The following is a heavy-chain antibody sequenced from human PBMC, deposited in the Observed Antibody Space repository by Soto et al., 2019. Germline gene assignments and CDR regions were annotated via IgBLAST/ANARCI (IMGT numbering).Heavy chain of an antibody. CDR1: GFSFSSFG. CDR2: ISGSGGNT. J-gene: IGHJ4*02. D-gene: IGHD2-15*01. Sequence: GGSLRLSCAAAGFSFSSFGMSWVRQAPGKGLEWVSAISGSGGNTYYADSVKGRFTISRDNSKNTMYLEMNSLRAEDTAVYYCAKDGSGYCSGGSCYFFDYWGQGTLVTVSS. V-gene: IGHV3-23*01. CDR3: AKDGSGYCSGGSCYFFDY.